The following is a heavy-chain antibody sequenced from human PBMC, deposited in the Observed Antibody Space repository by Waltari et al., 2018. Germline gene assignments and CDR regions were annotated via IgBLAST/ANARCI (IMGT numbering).Heavy chain of an antibody. CDR3: VRNMDDSPGGP. D-gene: IGHD3-3*01. Sequence: DVQLVGCGGGIVQPGGSRVLSCAASGSTCTRFGLHWVRQAPGKGLVWVSRINSDGSDTAYADSVKRRSIISRDNAKNTLSLHINRLRAEDTAIYYCVRNMDDSPGGPWGQGTLVTVSS. V-gene: IGHV3-74*01. J-gene: IGHJ5*02. CDR1: GSTCTRFG. CDR2: INSDGSDT.